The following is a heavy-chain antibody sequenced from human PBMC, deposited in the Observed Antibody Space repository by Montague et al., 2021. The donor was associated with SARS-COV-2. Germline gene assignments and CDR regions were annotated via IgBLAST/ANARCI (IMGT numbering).Heavy chain of an antibody. CDR1: GFAFNNYW. CDR3: ARDYSGTLLQEHL. J-gene: IGHJ6*01. D-gene: IGHD2-21*01. V-gene: IGHV3-30-3*01. CDR2: ISYDGSNK. Sequence: SLRLSCAASGFAFNNYWMHWVRQAPGKGLEWVAVISYDGSNKYYADSVKGRFTISRDNSKNTLYLQMNSLRAEDTAVYYCARDYSGTLLQEHLWG.